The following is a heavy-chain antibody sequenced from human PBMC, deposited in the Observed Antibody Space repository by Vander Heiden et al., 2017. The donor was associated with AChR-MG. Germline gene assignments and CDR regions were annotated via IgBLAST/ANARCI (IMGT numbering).Heavy chain of an antibody. Sequence: EVQLVQSGAEVKKPGESLKISCKASGYSCTSYWIAWVRQMPGKGLEWMGIIYPDDSDTRYSPSFEGQVTISADKSITTAYLQWSSLKASDTAMYYCARVRPFYYYYMDVWGKGTTVTVSS. CDR1: GYSCTSYW. CDR2: IYPDDSDT. D-gene: IGHD3-10*01. CDR3: ARVRPFYYYYMDV. J-gene: IGHJ6*03. V-gene: IGHV5-51*01.